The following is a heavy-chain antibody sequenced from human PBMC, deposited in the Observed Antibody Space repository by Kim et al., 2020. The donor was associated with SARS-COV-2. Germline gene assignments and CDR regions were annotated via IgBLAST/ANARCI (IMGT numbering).Heavy chain of an antibody. CDR1: GDSVSSDSGA. CDR3: ARSPKHIVVVTAIGWFDT. CDR2: TSYMTKWRF. D-gene: IGHD2-21*02. Sequence: SQTLSLTCGISGDSVSSDSGAWDWIRQSPSRGLEWLGRTSYMTKWRFDYALSVKSRISINVDTSKNQFSLQLDSVTPEDTAVYYCARSPKHIVVVTAIGWFDTWGQGTLVTVSS. J-gene: IGHJ5*02. V-gene: IGHV6-1*01.